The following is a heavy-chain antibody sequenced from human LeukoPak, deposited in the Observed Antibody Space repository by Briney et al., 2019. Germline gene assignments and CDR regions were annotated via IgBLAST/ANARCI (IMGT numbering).Heavy chain of an antibody. V-gene: IGHV3-33*01. D-gene: IGHD6-13*01. CDR1: GFTFSSFG. Sequence: VRSLTLSCAAPGFTFSSFGMHWVRQAPGKGLEWGAVIWYDASNKYYADSVKGRFTISRDNSKNTLFLQMNSLRDDDTAVYYCVRGVGVSRFNYFDPWGQGTLVIVSS. CDR2: IWYDASNK. J-gene: IGHJ5*02. CDR3: VRGVGVSRFNYFDP.